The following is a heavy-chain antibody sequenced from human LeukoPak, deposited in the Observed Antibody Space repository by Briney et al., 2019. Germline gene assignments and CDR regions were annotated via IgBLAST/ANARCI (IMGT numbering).Heavy chain of an antibody. CDR3: ARVRGYIVVVPAALNWFDP. J-gene: IGHJ5*02. V-gene: IGHV4-34*01. D-gene: IGHD2-2*01. CDR1: GYSIDSGYF. Sequence: SETLSLTCAVSGYSIDSGYFWGWIRQPPGKGLEWIGEINHSGSTNYNPSLKSRVTISVDTSKNQFSLKLSSVTAADTAVYYCARVRGYIVVVPAALNWFDPWGQGTLVTVSS. CDR2: INHSGST.